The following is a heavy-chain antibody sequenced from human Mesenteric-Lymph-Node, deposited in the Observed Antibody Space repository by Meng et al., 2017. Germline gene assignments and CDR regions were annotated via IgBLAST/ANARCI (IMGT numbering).Heavy chain of an antibody. CDR3: AREPMYYYDSRDAFDI. Sequence: ETLSLTCTVSGGSISSSSYYWGWIRQPPGKGREWVSSISSSSSYIYYADSVKGQFTISRDNAKNSLYLQMNSLGAEDTAVYYCAREPMYYYDSRDAFDIWGQGTMVTVSS. V-gene: IGHV3-21*01. J-gene: IGHJ3*02. D-gene: IGHD3-22*01. CDR2: ISSSSSYI. CDR1: GGSISSSS.